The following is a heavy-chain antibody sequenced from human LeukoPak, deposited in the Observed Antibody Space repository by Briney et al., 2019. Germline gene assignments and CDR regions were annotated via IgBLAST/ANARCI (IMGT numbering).Heavy chain of an antibody. Sequence: ASVKVSCTASGYTFTSYGISWVRQAPGQGLEWMGWISAYNGNTNYAQKLQGRVTMTTDTSTSTAYMELRRLRSDDTAVYYCARSLEGATKDYWGQGTLVTVSS. J-gene: IGHJ4*02. D-gene: IGHD1-26*01. CDR3: ARSLEGATKDY. CDR1: GYTFTSYG. V-gene: IGHV1-18*01. CDR2: ISAYNGNT.